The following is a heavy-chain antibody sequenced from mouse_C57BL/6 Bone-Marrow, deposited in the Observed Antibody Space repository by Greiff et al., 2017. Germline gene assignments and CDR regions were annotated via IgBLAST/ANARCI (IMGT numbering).Heavy chain of an antibody. V-gene: IGHV1-82*01. Sequence: QVQLQQSGPELVKPGASVKISCKASGYAFSSSWMNWVKQRPGKGLEWIGRIYPGDGDTNYNGKFKGKATLTADKSSSTAYMQRSSLTSEDSAVYFGARGYGSSDYWGQGTTLTVSS. CDR3: ARGYGSSDY. CDR2: IYPGDGDT. J-gene: IGHJ2*01. D-gene: IGHD1-1*01. CDR1: GYAFSSSW.